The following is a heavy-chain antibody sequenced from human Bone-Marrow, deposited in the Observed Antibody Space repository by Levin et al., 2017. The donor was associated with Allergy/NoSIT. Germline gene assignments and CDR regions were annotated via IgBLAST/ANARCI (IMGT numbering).Heavy chain of an antibody. D-gene: IGHD6-19*01. CDR1: GFTFSSYG. CDR3: ARDPGYGYGNSSGWAYFDY. CDR2: IWYDGSNK. J-gene: IGHJ4*02. Sequence: GGSLRLSCAASGFTFSSYGMHWVRQAPGKGLEWVAVIWYDGSNKYYADSVKGRFTISRDNSKNTLYLQMNSLRAEDTAVYYCARDPGYGYGNSSGWAYFDYWGQGTLVTVSS. V-gene: IGHV3-33*01.